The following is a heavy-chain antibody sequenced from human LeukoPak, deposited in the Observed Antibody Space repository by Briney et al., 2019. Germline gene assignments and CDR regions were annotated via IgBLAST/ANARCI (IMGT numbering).Heavy chain of an antibody. CDR3: ARTYRGSYFQY. V-gene: IGHV3-74*01. D-gene: IGHD3-16*01. J-gene: IGHJ4*02. CDR1: GFTFSNAW. CDR2: INSDGSTT. Sequence: PGGSLRLSCAASGFTFSNAWMHWVRQAPGKGLVWVSRINSDGSTTSYADSVKGRFTISRDNAKNTLYLQMNSLRAEDTAVYYCARTYRGSYFQYWGQGTLVTVSS.